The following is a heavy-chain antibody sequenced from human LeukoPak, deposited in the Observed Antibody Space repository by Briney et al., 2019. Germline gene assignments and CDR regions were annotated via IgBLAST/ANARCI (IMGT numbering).Heavy chain of an antibody. Sequence: GASVKVSFKSSVYTFTGYYMHWVRQAPGQGLEWMGWINPNSGGTNYAQKFQGRVTMTRDTSISTAYMELSRLRSDDTAVYYCARGTVLVRGVIKGLGYWGQGTLVTVSS. CDR2: INPNSGGT. CDR3: ARGTVLVRGVIKGLGY. CDR1: VYTFTGYY. V-gene: IGHV1-2*02. D-gene: IGHD3-10*01. J-gene: IGHJ4*02.